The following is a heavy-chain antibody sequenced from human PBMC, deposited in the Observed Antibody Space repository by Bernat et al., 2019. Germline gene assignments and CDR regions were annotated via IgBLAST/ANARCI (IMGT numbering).Heavy chain of an antibody. CDR1: GFTFSSYS. Sequence: EVQLVESGGGLVKPGGSLRLSCAASGFTFSSYSMNWVRQAPGKGLEWVSSISSSSSYIYYADSVKGRFTISRDNAKNSLYLQMNSMRAEDTAVYDCARSNIRYCSSTSCPSDYWGQGTLVTVSS. D-gene: IGHD2-2*01. CDR3: ARSNIRYCSSTSCPSDY. CDR2: ISSSSSYI. J-gene: IGHJ4*02. V-gene: IGHV3-21*01.